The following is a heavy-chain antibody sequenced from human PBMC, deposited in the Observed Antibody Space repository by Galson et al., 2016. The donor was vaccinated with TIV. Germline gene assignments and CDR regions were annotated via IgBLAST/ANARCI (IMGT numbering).Heavy chain of an antibody. CDR3: ARSEYSYGKYYYYYDMDV. V-gene: IGHV1-69*01. CDR1: GGTFSSYA. CDR2: IIPIFGTA. Sequence: SCKASGGTFSSYAISWVRQAPGQGLEWMGGIIPIFGTANYAQKFQGRVTITADESTSTAYMELSSLRSEDTAVFYCARSEYSYGKYYYYYDMDVWGKGTTVIVSS. J-gene: IGHJ6*03. D-gene: IGHD5-18*01.